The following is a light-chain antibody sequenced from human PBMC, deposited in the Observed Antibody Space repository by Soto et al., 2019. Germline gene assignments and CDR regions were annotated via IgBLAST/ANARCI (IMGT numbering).Light chain of an antibody. CDR3: NSYRGSTTSYV. Sequence: QSALTQPASVSGSPGQSITISCTGTSSDVGGYNYVSWYQQHPGKAPKLMIYDVSHRPSGVSDRFSGSKSGNTASLTISGLQAEDEAEYYCNSYRGSTTSYVFGAGTKLTVL. CDR2: DVS. J-gene: IGLJ1*01. CDR1: SSDVGGYNY. V-gene: IGLV2-14*03.